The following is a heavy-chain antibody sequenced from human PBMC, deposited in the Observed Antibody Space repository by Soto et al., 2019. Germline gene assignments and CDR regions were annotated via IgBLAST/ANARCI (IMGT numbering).Heavy chain of an antibody. CDR1: GYSFTYYY. J-gene: IGHJ4*02. CDR2: INPSRAGT. D-gene: IGHD3-22*01. V-gene: IGHV1-46*01. Sequence: ASVKVSCKASGYSFTYYYLHWVRQAPGQGLEWMGVINPSRAGTTFAQKFQDRVTMTRDTSTSTVYMELSSLRSEDTAVYYCARSPYSSGSYYPIDYWGQG. CDR3: ARSPYSSGSYYPIDY.